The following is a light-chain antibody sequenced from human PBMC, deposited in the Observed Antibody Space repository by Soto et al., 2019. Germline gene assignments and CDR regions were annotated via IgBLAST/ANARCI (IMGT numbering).Light chain of an antibody. J-gene: IGKJ3*01. CDR1: QNINRW. CDR2: DAS. Sequence: DIQMTQSPSTLAASVGDRVTITCRASQNINRWLAWYQQKPGKAPKVLIYDASSLESGVPSRFSGSGSGTEFPLTTTTLPPYDFATYYCKRYDGYFGPGPKVDFK. CDR3: KRYDGY. V-gene: IGKV1-5*01.